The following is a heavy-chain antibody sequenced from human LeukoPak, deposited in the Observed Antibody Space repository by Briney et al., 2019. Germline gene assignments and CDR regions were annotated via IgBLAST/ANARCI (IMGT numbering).Heavy chain of an antibody. D-gene: IGHD5-12*01. CDR2: INVYNGNR. CDR1: GYTFTSYG. V-gene: IGHV1-18*01. CDR3: AVTVSDSGYDY. J-gene: IGHJ4*02. Sequence: ASVKVSCKASGYTFTSYGISWVRQAPGQGLEWMAWINVYNGNRNYAQKVQGRVTVTMDTSTSTAYMELRSLRSEDTAVYYCAVTVSDSGYDYWGQGTLVTVSS.